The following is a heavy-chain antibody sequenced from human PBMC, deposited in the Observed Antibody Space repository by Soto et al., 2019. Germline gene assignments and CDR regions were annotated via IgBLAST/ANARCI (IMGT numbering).Heavy chain of an antibody. CDR3: ARDGVYSSSWNYYYYYGMDV. Sequence: SETLSLTCTVSGGSISSYYWSWIRQPAGKGLEWIGRIYTSGSTNYNPSLKSRVTMSVDTSKNQFSLKLSSVTAADTAVYYCARDGVYSSSWNYYYYYGMDVWGQGTKVTVSS. D-gene: IGHD6-13*01. V-gene: IGHV4-4*07. CDR1: GGSISSYY. CDR2: IYTSGST. J-gene: IGHJ6*02.